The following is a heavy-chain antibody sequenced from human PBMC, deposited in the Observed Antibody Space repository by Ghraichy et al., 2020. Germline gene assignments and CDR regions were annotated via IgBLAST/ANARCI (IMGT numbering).Heavy chain of an antibody. CDR3: ARGGPSAGVGLFDY. Sequence: SETLSLTCTVSGGSVSSGSYYWSWIRQPPGKGLEWIGYIYYSGSTNYNPSLKSRVTISVDTSKNQFSLKLSSVTAADTAVYYCARGGPSAGVGLFDYWGQGTLVTVSS. V-gene: IGHV4-61*01. CDR1: GGSVSSGSYY. CDR2: IYYSGST. J-gene: IGHJ4*02. D-gene: IGHD1-26*01.